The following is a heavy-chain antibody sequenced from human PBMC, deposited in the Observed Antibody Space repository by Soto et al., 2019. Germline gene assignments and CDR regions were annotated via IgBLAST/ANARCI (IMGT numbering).Heavy chain of an antibody. J-gene: IGHJ1*01. CDR3: ARDTFYSGSYYIEYFQH. CDR2: IKQDGSEK. CDR1: GFTFSRYW. D-gene: IGHD1-26*01. Sequence: EVQLVESGGGLVQPGGSLRLSCAASGFTFSRYWMNWVRQAPGKGLEWVANIKQDGSEKYYVDSVKGRFTISRDNAKNSLYLQMNSLRAEDTAVYYCARDTFYSGSYYIEYFQHWGQGTLVTVSS. V-gene: IGHV3-7*01.